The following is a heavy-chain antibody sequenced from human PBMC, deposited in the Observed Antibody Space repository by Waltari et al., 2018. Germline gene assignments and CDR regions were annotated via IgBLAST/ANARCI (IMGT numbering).Heavy chain of an antibody. CDR3: AKEQWDGAAVAGHFDY. D-gene: IGHD6-19*01. CDR2: VCDREGKT. J-gene: IGHJ4*02. Sequence: EVQLLESGGGLVQPGGSLRLSCSASGFTFSNYAMSWVRQAPGQGLEWVSAVCDREGKTYDADSVKGRFAISRDDSRAAVYLQMNSLRAEDTAVYYCAKEQWDGAAVAGHFDYWGQGTLVTVSS. V-gene: IGHV3-23*01. CDR1: GFTFSNYA.